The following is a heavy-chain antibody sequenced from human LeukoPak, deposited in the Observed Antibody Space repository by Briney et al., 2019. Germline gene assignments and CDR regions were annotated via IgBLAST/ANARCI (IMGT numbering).Heavy chain of an antibody. CDR2: IRYDGSNK. CDR3: ARCRYGSGIYSQD. V-gene: IGHV3-30*02. D-gene: IGHD3-10*01. Sequence: GGSLRLSCAASGFTFSSYGMHWVRQAPGKGLEWVAFIRYDGSNKYYADSVKGRFTISRDNSKNTLYLQMNSLRAEDTAVYYCARCRYGSGIYSQDWGQGTLVTVSS. CDR1: GFTFSSYG. J-gene: IGHJ4*02.